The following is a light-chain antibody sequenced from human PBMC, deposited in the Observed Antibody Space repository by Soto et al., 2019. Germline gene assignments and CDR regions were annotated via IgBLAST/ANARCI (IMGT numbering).Light chain of an antibody. V-gene: IGKV1-39*01. CDR3: QQGYTTRWT. CDR1: QNIRIY. CDR2: ATS. J-gene: IGKJ1*01. Sequence: DIQMTQSPTSLSASVGDGVTITCRASQNIRIYLNWYQQIPGKAPNLLIYATSILQTGVPSRFSGSGPGTDFTLPSNGLQPEDFATYYCQQGYTTRWTFGQGNKVEIK.